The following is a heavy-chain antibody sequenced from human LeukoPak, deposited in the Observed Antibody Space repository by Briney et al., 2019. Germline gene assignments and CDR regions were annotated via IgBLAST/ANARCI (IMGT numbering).Heavy chain of an antibody. CDR3: AFLYGSGSPRGY. Sequence: GGSLRLSCAASGFTFSSYWMHWVSQDPGEGLVWVSRINTDGSSTSYADSVKGRFTISRDNAKNTLYLQMNSLRAEDTAVYYCAFLYGSGSPRGYWGQGTLVTVSS. D-gene: IGHD3-10*01. CDR2: INTDGSST. CDR1: GFTFSSYW. J-gene: IGHJ4*02. V-gene: IGHV3-74*01.